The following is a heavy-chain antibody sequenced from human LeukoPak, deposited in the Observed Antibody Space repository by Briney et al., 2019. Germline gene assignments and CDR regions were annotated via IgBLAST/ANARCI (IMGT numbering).Heavy chain of an antibody. D-gene: IGHD6-13*01. J-gene: IGHJ4*02. CDR3: ARRHGIAAAGTKMYYFDY. CDR2: IYCSGST. CDR1: GGSISSYY. V-gene: IGHV4-59*08. Sequence: SETLSLTCTVSGGSISSYYWSWIRQPPGKGLEWIGYIYCSGSTNYNPSLKSRFTISVDPSKNQFSLNLSSVTAADTAVYYCARRHGIAAAGTKMYYFDYWGQGTLVTVSS.